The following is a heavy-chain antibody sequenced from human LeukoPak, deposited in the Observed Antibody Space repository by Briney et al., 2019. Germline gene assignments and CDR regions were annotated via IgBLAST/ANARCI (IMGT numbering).Heavy chain of an antibody. CDR3: AREDDSSAVDY. CDR2: IYYSGST. J-gene: IGHJ4*02. Sequence: PSETLSLTCTVSGGSISSSYWSWIRQPPGKGLEWIGYIYYSGSTNYNPSLKSRVTISVDTSKNQFSLKLSSVTAADTAVYYCAREDDSSAVDYWGQGTLVTVSS. V-gene: IGHV4-59*01. CDR1: GGSISSSY. D-gene: IGHD3-22*01.